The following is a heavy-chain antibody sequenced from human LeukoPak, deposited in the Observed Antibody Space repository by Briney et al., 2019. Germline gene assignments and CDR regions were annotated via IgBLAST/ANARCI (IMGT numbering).Heavy chain of an antibody. J-gene: IGHJ6*02. Sequence: SETLPLTCAVYGGSFRGYYWSWIRQSPGKGLEWIGEINHSGSINYNPSLKSRVTISADMSRNQFSLRLSSVTAADTAVYFCARGVTTFGGWSGGRMDVWGQGTTVTVSS. V-gene: IGHV4-34*01. D-gene: IGHD4-17*01. CDR2: INHSGSI. CDR1: GGSFRGYY. CDR3: ARGVTTFGGWSGGRMDV.